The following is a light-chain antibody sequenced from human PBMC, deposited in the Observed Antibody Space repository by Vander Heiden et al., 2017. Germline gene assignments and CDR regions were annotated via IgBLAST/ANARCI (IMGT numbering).Light chain of an antibody. V-gene: IGKV1-39*01. CDR3: QQSYGIPPYT. CDR1: QNIKKY. Sequence: DIQMTQSRSSLSASVGDRVTITCRASQNIKKYLSWFQQRLGKAPQLLIYDASSLQGGVPSRFSGSGSGTDFTLTISNLQPEDFATYYCQQSYGIPPYTFGQGTKLEI. J-gene: IGKJ2*01. CDR2: DAS.